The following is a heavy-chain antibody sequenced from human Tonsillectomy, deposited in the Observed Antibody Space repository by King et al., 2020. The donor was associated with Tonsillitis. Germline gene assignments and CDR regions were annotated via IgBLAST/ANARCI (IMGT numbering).Heavy chain of an antibody. CDR1: GYSFISYY. D-gene: IGHD7-27*01. J-gene: IGHJ4*02. V-gene: IGHV5-51*01. CDR3: ARENWGSPDY. CDR2: ISPADSTI. Sequence: QLVQSGAEVKKSGESLKISCKGSGYSFISYYIGWVRQLPGKGLEWSGIISPADSTIKYSPSFQGQVTISADKSISTAYLQWSSLKASDTAMYYCARENWGSPDYWGQGTLVTVSS.